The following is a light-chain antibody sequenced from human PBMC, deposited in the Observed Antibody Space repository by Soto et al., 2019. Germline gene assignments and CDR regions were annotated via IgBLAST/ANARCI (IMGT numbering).Light chain of an antibody. Sequence: DIPMTQSPSTLSASVGDRVTITCRASQSISNYLAWYQQKPGKAPKPLIYKASSLESGVPSRFSGSGSGTEFTLTISSLQPDDFATYYCQQYDSDLYTFGQGTKLEIK. CDR2: KAS. J-gene: IGKJ2*01. CDR1: QSISNY. CDR3: QQYDSDLYT. V-gene: IGKV1-5*03.